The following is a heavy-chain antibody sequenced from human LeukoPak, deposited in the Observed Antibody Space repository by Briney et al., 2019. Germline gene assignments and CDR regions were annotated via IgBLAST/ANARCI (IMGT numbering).Heavy chain of an antibody. J-gene: IGHJ3*02. V-gene: IGHV4-34*01. CDR3: ARGVAYYDSSGSPVDI. CDR1: GGSFSDYY. Sequence: SETLSFTCAVYGGSFSDYYWSWIRQPPGKGLEWIGEISHSGSTNYHPSLKSRITISVETSKNQFSLKLSSVTAADTAVYYCARGVAYYDSSGSPVDIWGQGTMVTVSS. CDR2: ISHSGST. D-gene: IGHD3-22*01.